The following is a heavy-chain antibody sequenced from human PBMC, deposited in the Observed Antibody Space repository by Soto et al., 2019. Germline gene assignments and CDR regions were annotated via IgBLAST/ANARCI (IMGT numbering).Heavy chain of an antibody. CDR3: TKKGGGPSTFDP. D-gene: IGHD1-26*01. Sequence: ASVKVSCKASGYTFIDYYIHWVRQAPGQGLEWMGWVSPRSGGTNYAQKFLGRVTITRDTSISTAYMELTGLTSDDTAVYYCTKKGGGPSTFDPWGQGTRVTVSS. V-gene: IGHV1-2*02. CDR1: GYTFIDYY. J-gene: IGHJ5*02. CDR2: VSPRSGGT.